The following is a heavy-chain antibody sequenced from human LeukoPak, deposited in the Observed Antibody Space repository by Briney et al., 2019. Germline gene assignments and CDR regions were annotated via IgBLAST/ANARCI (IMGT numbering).Heavy chain of an antibody. CDR1: GGSFSGYY. J-gene: IGHJ4*02. CDR2: IYYSGST. D-gene: IGHD3-16*01. V-gene: IGHV4-59*08. CDR3: ARRGHLTLFDY. Sequence: PSETLSLTCAVYGGSFSGYYWSWIRQPPGKGLEWIGYIYYSGSTNYNPSLKSRVTISVDTSKNQFSLKLSSVTAADTAVYYCARRGHLTLFDYWGQGTLVTVSS.